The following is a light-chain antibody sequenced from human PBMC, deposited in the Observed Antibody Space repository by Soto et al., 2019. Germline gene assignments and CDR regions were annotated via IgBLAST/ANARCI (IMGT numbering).Light chain of an antibody. CDR3: GTWDNSLSAAV. V-gene: IGLV1-51*01. J-gene: IGLJ3*02. Sequence: QSVLTQPPSVSAAPGQKVAISCSGSSSNIENNDVSWYQQFPGTAPKLLIYDNNRRPSGIPDRFSGSKSDTSATLGITGLQTGDEAHYYCGTWDNSLSAAVFGGGTKLTV. CDR2: DNN. CDR1: SSNIENND.